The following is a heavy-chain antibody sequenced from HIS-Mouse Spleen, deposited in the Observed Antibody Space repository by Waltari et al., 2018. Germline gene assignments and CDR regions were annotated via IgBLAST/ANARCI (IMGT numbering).Heavy chain of an antibody. V-gene: IGHV1-2*02. CDR2: INPNSGVT. CDR1: GYTFTGYY. D-gene: IGHD7-27*01. J-gene: IGHJ3*02. Sequence: QVQLVQSGAEVKKPGASVKVSCKASGYTFTGYYMHWVRQAPGQGLEGMGWINPNSGVTNYAQKFQGRVTMTRDTSISTAYMELSRLRSDDTAVYYCARVGLGIAFDIWGQGTMVTVSS. CDR3: ARVGLGIAFDI.